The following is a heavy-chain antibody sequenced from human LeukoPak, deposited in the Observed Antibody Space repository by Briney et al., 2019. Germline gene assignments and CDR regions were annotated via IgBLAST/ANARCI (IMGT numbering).Heavy chain of an antibody. V-gene: IGHV3-23*01. CDR2: ISSDGDGT. CDR3: AKGTDTTGRLNFDI. D-gene: IGHD2-8*02. CDR1: GFTFTSYA. J-gene: IGHJ4*02. Sequence: PGGSLRLSCEASGFTFTSYAMHWVRQAPGKGLEWVSSISSDGDGTFYTESLSGRFTISRDNAKKAVFLQMKSLRRGDSALYYCAKGTDTTGRLNFDIWGQGTLVTVSS.